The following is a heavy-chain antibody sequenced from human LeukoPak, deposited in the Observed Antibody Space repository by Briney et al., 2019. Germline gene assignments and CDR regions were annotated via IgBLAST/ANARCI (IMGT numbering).Heavy chain of an antibody. V-gene: IGHV1-2*06. CDR1: VYTFTGYY. J-gene: IGHJ4*02. CDR3: ARDAFSYYYDSSGYYTD. Sequence: ASVKVSSKASVYTFTGYYMHWVRQAPGQGLEWMGRINPNSGGTNYAQKFQGRVTMTRDTSISTAYMELSRLRSDDTAVYYCARDAFSYYYDSSGYYTDWGQGTLVTVSS. D-gene: IGHD3-22*01. CDR2: INPNSGGT.